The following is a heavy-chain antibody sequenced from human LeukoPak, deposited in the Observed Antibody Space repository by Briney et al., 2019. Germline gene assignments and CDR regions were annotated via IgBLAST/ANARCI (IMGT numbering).Heavy chain of an antibody. CDR3: ARHDAGIAARPFDN. J-gene: IGHJ4*02. D-gene: IGHD6-6*01. Sequence: SETLSLTCTVSGGSISTYYWSWIRRPPGKGLEWIAYIHASGPPNYTPSLKSRITISVDTSKNQFSLKLSSVTAADTAVYYCARHDAGIAARPFDNWGQGTLVTVSS. CDR2: IHASGPP. CDR1: GGSISTYY. V-gene: IGHV4-4*09.